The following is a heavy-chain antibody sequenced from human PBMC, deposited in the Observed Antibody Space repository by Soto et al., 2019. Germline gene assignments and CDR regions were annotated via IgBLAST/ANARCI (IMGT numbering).Heavy chain of an antibody. CDR2: INPSGGST. CDR3: AREFGIAAAGADFDY. J-gene: IGHJ4*02. Sequence: QVQLLQSGAEVKKPGASVKVSCKASGYTFTSYYMHWVRQAPGQGLEWMGIINPSGGSTSYAQKFQGRVTMTRDTSTSTVYMELSSLRSEDTAVYYCAREFGIAAAGADFDYWGQGTLVTVSS. CDR1: GYTFTSYY. V-gene: IGHV1-46*01. D-gene: IGHD6-13*01.